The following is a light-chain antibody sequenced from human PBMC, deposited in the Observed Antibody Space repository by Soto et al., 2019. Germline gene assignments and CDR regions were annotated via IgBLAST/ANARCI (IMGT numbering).Light chain of an antibody. V-gene: IGKV3-20*01. CDR1: QSVSSSY. CDR3: QQYGSSPEYT. J-gene: IGKJ2*01. CDR2: GAS. Sequence: EIVLTQSPGTLSLSPGERATLSCRASQSVSSSYLAWYQQKPGQAPRLLIYGASSRATGIPDRFSGSGSGIDFTLPISRLEPEDFAVYYCQQYGSSPEYTFGQGTKLEIK.